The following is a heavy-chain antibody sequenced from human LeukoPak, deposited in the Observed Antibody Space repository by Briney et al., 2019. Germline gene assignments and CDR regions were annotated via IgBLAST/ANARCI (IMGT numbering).Heavy chain of an antibody. Sequence: SETLSLTCTVSGGSISSYYWSWIRQPPGKGLEWVGYMSYSGSTNYNPSLKSRVTISVDTSKNQFSLKLSSVTAADTAVYYCARDWAPTTDAFDIWGQGTMVTVSS. CDR2: MSYSGST. J-gene: IGHJ3*02. D-gene: IGHD4-11*01. CDR3: ARDWAPTTDAFDI. CDR1: GGSISSYY. V-gene: IGHV4-59*01.